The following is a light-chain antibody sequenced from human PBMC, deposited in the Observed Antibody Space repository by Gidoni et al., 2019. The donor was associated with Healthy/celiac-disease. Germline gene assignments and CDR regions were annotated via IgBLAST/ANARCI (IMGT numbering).Light chain of an antibody. J-gene: IGKJ1*01. CDR3: QQYDNLLTWT. CDR1: QDISNY. CDR2: DAS. Sequence: DIQMTQSPSSLSASVGDRVTITCQASQDISNYLNWYQQEPGKAPKLLIYDASNLETGVPSRFSGSGSGTDFTFTISSLQPEDIATYYCQQYDNLLTWTFGQGTKVEIK. V-gene: IGKV1-33*01.